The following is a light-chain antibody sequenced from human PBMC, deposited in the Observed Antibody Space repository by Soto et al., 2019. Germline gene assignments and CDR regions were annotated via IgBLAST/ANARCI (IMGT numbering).Light chain of an antibody. V-gene: IGLV1-47*01. CDR2: KNN. CDR1: SSNIGSNY. CDR3: AAWDDSLSGLYV. Sequence: VLTQPPSVSGTPGQRVTISCSGSSSNIGSNYVYWYQQLPGTAPKLLIYKNNQRPSGVPDRFSGSKSGTSASLAISGLRSEDEADYYCAAWDDSLSGLYVFGTGTKVTV. J-gene: IGLJ1*01.